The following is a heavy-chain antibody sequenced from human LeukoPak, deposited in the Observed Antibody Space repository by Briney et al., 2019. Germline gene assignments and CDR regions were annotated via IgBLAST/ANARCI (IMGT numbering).Heavy chain of an antibody. CDR3: ASFVIRYDWFDP. CDR2: IYYSGST. Sequence: SQTLSLTCTVSGGSISSGDYYWRWIRQPPGKGLEWIGYIYYSGSTYYNPSLKSRVTTSVDTSKNQFSLKLSSVTAADTAVYYCASFVIRYDWFDPWGQGTLVTVSS. CDR1: GGSISSGDYY. D-gene: IGHD3-9*01. V-gene: IGHV4-30-4*01. J-gene: IGHJ5*02.